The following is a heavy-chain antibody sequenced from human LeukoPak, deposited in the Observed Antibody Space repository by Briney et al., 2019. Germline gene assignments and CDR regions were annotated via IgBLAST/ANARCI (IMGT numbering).Heavy chain of an antibody. CDR1: GFTFSSYA. CDR3: ARENSGYVRAFDI. D-gene: IGHD5-12*01. V-gene: IGHV3-30-3*01. Sequence: GGSLRLSCAASGFTFSSYAMHWVRQAPGKGLEWVAVISYDGSNKYYADSVKGRFTISRDNSKNTLYLQMNSLRAEDTAVYYCARENSGYVRAFDIWGQGTMVTVSS. CDR2: ISYDGSNK. J-gene: IGHJ3*02.